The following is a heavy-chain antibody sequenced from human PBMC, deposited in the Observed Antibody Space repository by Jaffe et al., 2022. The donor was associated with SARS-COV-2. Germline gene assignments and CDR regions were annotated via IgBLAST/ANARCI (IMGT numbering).Heavy chain of an antibody. J-gene: IGHJ4*02. V-gene: IGHV3-43*02. Sequence: EVQLVESGGGVVQPGGSLRLSCAASGFTFDDYAMHWVRQAPGKGLEWVSLISGDGGSTYYADSVKGRFTISRDNSKNSLYLQMNSLRTEDTALYYCAKDTPLYYYDSSGYPDYWGQGTLVTVSS. CDR2: ISGDGGST. CDR1: GFTFDDYA. CDR3: AKDTPLYYYDSSGYPDY. D-gene: IGHD3-22*01.